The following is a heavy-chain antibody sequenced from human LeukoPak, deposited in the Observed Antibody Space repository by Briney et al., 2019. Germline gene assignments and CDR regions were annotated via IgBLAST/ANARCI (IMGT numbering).Heavy chain of an antibody. J-gene: IGHJ3*02. V-gene: IGHV4-34*01. D-gene: IGHD3-22*01. CDR2: INHSGST. CDR1: GGSFSGYY. Sequence: SETLSLTCAVYGGSFSGYYWSWIRQPPGKGLEWIGEINHSGSTNYNPSLKSRVTISVDTSKNQFSLKLSSATAADTAVYYCARSVGITMMVVVTTGAFDIWGQGTMVTVSS. CDR3: ARSVGITMMVVVTTGAFDI.